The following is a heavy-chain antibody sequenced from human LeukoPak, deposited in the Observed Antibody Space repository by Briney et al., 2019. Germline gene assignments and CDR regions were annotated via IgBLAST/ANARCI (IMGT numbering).Heavy chain of an antibody. J-gene: IGHJ2*01. CDR2: IYYDGST. CDR1: GGSISSGGYY. CDR3: AKRETYWSFDL. Sequence: SETLSLTCTVSGGSISSGGYYWSWIRQHPGKGLEWIGYIYYDGSTYYNPTLKSRVTVSLDTYNHQFYLRLTSMTAADTAVYYCAKRETYWSFDLWGRGTQVTVSS. V-gene: IGHV4-31*03. D-gene: IGHD1-26*01.